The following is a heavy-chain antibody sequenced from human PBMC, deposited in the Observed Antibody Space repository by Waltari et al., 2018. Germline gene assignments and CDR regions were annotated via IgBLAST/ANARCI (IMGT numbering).Heavy chain of an antibody. CDR3: TRERSVTGKGNLDY. Sequence: EVQLVESGGGLVQTGGSLRLSGAAAGFTFSRYEMNWVRQAPGKGLEWVSYISSGGSNIFYAESVKGRFTISRDNAKNSLYLQMNSLRVEDTAVYYCTRERSVTGKGNLDYWGQGTLVTVSS. CDR1: GFTFSRYE. CDR2: ISSGGSNI. J-gene: IGHJ4*02. D-gene: IGHD3-10*01. V-gene: IGHV3-48*03.